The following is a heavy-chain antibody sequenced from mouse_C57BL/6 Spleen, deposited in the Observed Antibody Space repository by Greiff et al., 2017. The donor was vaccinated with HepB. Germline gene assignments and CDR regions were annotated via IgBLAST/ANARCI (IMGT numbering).Heavy chain of an antibody. Sequence: QVQLQQPGAELVRPGSSVKLSCKASGYTFTSYWMHWVKQRPIQGLEWIGNIDPSDSETHYNQKFKDKATLTVDKSSSTAYMQLSSLTSEYSAVYYCARATTVVARYFDVWGTGTTVTVSS. CDR3: ARATTVVARYFDV. J-gene: IGHJ1*03. CDR1: GYTFTSYW. V-gene: IGHV1-52*01. D-gene: IGHD1-1*01. CDR2: IDPSDSET.